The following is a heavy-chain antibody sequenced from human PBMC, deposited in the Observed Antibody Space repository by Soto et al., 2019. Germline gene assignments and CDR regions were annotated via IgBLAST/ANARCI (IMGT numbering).Heavy chain of an antibody. V-gene: IGHV3-48*02. CDR1: GFTFRSYS. CDR2: ISSSSSTI. D-gene: IGHD6-19*01. CDR3: AGVPVYSSGWPDY. Sequence: GGSLRLSCAASGFTFRSYSMNWVRQAPGKGLEWVSYISSSSSTIYNADFVKGRFTISRDNAKNLLYLQMNSLRDEDTAVYYCAGVPVYSSGWPDYWGQGTLVTVSS. J-gene: IGHJ4*02.